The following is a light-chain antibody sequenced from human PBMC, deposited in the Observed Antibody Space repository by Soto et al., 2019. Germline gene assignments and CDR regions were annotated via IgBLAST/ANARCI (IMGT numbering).Light chain of an antibody. Sequence: DIVITQPPYSLAVSLFESATINCKSSQSVLYSSNNKNYLAWYQQKPGQPPKLLIYWASTRESGVPDRFSGSGSGTDFTLTISSLQAEDVAVYYCQQYYSTPPTFGQGTKVDIK. V-gene: IGKV4-1*01. CDR1: QSVLYSSNNKNY. J-gene: IGKJ1*01. CDR3: QQYYSTPPT. CDR2: WAS.